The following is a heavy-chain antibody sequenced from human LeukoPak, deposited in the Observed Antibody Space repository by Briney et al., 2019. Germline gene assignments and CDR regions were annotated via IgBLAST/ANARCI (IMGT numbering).Heavy chain of an antibody. Sequence: PGGSLRLSCAASGLAFSNYGMHWVRQAPGKGLEWVALMRFDGSNKYYADSVKGRFTISRDSSKNTLYLQMNSLRAEDTAVYYCARKSNYHFDYWGQGTRVTVSS. J-gene: IGHJ4*02. D-gene: IGHD4-11*01. CDR2: MRFDGSNK. CDR1: GLAFSNYG. CDR3: ARKSNYHFDY. V-gene: IGHV3-30*02.